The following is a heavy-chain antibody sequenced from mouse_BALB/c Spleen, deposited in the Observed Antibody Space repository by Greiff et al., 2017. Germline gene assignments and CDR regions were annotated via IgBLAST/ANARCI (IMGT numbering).Heavy chain of an antibody. J-gene: IGHJ1*01. CDR2: INPGSGGT. D-gene: IGHD1-1*01. Sequence: VQLQESGAELVRPGTSVKVSCKASGYAFTNYLIEWVKQRPGQGLEWIGVINPGSGGTNYNEKFKGKATLTADKSSSTAYMQLSSLTSDDSAVYFCARSVVDYWYFDVWGAGTTVTVSS. V-gene: IGHV1-54*01. CDR1: GYAFTNYL. CDR3: ARSVVDYWYFDV.